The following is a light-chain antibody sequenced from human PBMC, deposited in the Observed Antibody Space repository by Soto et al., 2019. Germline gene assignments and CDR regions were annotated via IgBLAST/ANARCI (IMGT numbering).Light chain of an antibody. Sequence: EIVLTQSPAALSVSPGERVTLSCRASQGIGSTLAWYQQKPGQTPRLLIYDSSTRAIGIPTRFSGSRSGTELTLTINGLQSEDFAVYYCQRFNNWPLTFGGGTKV. J-gene: IGKJ4*01. CDR1: QGIGST. V-gene: IGKV3-15*01. CDR3: QRFNNWPLT. CDR2: DSS.